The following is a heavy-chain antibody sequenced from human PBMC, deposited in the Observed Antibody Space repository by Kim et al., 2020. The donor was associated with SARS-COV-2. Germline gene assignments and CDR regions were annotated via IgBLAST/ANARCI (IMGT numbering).Heavy chain of an antibody. CDR1: GGSISSSNW. V-gene: IGHV4-4*02. J-gene: IGHJ4*02. Sequence: SETLSLTCAVSGGSISSSNWWSWVRQPPGKGLEWIGEIYHSGSTNYNPSLKSRVTISVDKSKNQFSLKLSSVTAADTAVYYCARGEWFGELAYYFDYWGQGTLVTVSS. CDR2: IYHSGST. D-gene: IGHD3-10*01. CDR3: ARGEWFGELAYYFDY.